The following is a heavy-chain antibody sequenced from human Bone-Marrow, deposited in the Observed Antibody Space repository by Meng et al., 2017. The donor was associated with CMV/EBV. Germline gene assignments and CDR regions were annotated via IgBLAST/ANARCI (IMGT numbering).Heavy chain of an antibody. Sequence: SVTVSCKSSGGNVHGYSISWVRQAPVQGLEWMGRILPVLELNNYSQKFQGRVTITADKDTATAYLELRGLTSDDTAVYYFARDFMVTSWGQGTLVTVSS. D-gene: IGHD5-18*01. V-gene: IGHV1-69*04. J-gene: IGHJ5*02. CDR2: ILPVLELN. CDR3: ARDFMVTS. CDR1: GGNVHGYS.